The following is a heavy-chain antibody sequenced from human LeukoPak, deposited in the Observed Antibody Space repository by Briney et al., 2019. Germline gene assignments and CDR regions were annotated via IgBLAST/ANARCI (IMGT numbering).Heavy chain of an antibody. V-gene: IGHV4-59*01. J-gene: IGHJ6*03. CDR3: ARAGATPNQYYYYYMDV. Sequence: PSETLSLTCTVSGGSISSYYWSWIRQPPGKGLEWIGYIYYSGSTNYNPSLKSRVTISVDTSKNQFSLKLSSVTAADTAVYYCARAGATPNQYYYYYMDVWGKGTTVTVSS. CDR1: GGSISSYY. D-gene: IGHD1-26*01. CDR2: IYYSGST.